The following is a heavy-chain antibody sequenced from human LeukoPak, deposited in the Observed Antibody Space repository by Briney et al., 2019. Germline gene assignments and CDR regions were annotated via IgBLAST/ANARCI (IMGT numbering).Heavy chain of an antibody. D-gene: IGHD3-16*01. J-gene: IGHJ6*03. CDR3: ARDRLLGDRDYYYYYYMDV. V-gene: IGHV3-21*01. CDR2: ISSVSFHI. Sequence: GGSLRLSCAASGFTFSSYSMNWVRQAPGKGLEWVASISSVSFHISYADSVKGRFTISRDNVKNSLSLQMNNVRVDDTAVYYCARDRLLGDRDYYYYYYMDVWGKGTTVTVSS. CDR1: GFTFSSYS.